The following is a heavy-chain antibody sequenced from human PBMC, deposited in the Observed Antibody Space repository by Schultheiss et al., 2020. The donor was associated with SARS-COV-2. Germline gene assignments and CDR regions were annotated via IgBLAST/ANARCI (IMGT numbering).Heavy chain of an antibody. V-gene: IGHV4-34*01. D-gene: IGHD5-24*01. CDR1: GGSFSGYY. J-gene: IGHJ3*02. CDR3: ARALKPYKVHDAFDI. CDR2: INHSGST. Sequence: GSLRLSCAVYGGSFSGYYWSWIRQPPGKGLEWIGEINHSGSTNYNPSLKSRVTISVDTSKNQFSLKLSSVTAADTAVYYCARALKPYKVHDAFDIWGQGTMVTV.